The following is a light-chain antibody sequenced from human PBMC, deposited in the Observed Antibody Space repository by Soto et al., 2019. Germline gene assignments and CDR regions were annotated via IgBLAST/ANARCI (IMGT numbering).Light chain of an antibody. CDR2: KSS. CDR1: QSISVW. J-gene: IGKJ1*01. Sequence: DIQMTQSPSTLSASVGDRVTITCRASQSISVWVAWYQQKAGKAPNLLIYKSSRLESGVPSRFSGSGSETEVTITISGLQPGDSATYYCQQYNRYSPTFGQGTKVDI. V-gene: IGKV1-5*03. CDR3: QQYNRYSPT.